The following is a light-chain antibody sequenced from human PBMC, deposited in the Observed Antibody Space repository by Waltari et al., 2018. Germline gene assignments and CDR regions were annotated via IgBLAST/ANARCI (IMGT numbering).Light chain of an antibody. CDR2: EVI. V-gene: IGLV2-14*01. J-gene: IGLJ2*01. CDR3: SSYTLKNTVI. Sequence: QSALTQPASVSGSPGQSITISCTGSPSDIGTYEFVSWYQHHPGKAPKLIIYEVIFRPSGVSNRCAGSKSGNTASLTVSGLQAEDEAVYYCSSYTLKNTVIFGGGTKLTVL. CDR1: PSDIGTYEF.